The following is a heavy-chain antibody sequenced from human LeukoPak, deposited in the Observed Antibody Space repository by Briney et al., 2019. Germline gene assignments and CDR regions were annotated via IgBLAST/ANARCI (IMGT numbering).Heavy chain of an antibody. Sequence: GASVKVSRKASVYTFTSYGISWVRQAPGQGLEWMGWISAYNGNTNYAQKLQGRVTMTTDASTSTAYMELRSLRSDDTAVYYCARAGGFGELSDYYYYGMDVWGQGTTVTVSS. J-gene: IGHJ6*02. V-gene: IGHV1-18*01. D-gene: IGHD3-10*01. CDR1: VYTFTSYG. CDR3: ARAGGFGELSDYYYYGMDV. CDR2: ISAYNGNT.